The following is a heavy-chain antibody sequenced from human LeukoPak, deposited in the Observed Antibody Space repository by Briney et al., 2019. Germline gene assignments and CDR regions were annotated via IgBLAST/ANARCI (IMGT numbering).Heavy chain of an antibody. V-gene: IGHV1-18*04. CDR3: ARVAVRVVAADYYGMDV. D-gene: IGHD2-15*01. J-gene: IGHJ6*04. CDR2: ISAYNGNT. Sequence: SVKVSCKASGYTFTSYGISWVRQAPGQGLEWMGWISAYNGNTNYAQKLQGRVTMTTDTSTSTAYMELSSLRSDDTAVYYCARVAVRVVAADYYGMDVWGKGTTVTVSS. CDR1: GYTFTSYG.